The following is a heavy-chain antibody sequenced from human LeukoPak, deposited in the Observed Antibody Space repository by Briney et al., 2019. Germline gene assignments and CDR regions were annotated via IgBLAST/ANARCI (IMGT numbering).Heavy chain of an antibody. CDR1: GFTFSSYG. J-gene: IGHJ6*03. D-gene: IGHD2-21*02. V-gene: IGHV3-7*01. CDR2: IKQDGSEK. CDR3: ARNGAPVVTAITPYYYYMDV. Sequence: GGSLRLSCAASGFTFSSYGMHWIRPAPGKGLEWVANIKQDGSEKYYVDSVKGRFTISRDNAKNSLYLQMNSLRAEDTAVYYCARNGAPVVTAITPYYYYMDVWGKGTTVTVSS.